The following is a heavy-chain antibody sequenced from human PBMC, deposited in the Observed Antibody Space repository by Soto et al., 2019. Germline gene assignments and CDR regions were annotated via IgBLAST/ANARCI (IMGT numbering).Heavy chain of an antibody. D-gene: IGHD3-9*01. CDR3: ARVPCGYDILTGYCNCLAEDY. CDR2: IKQDGSEK. V-gene: IGHV3-7*01. Sequence: GGSLRLSCAASGFTFSSYWMSWVRQAPGKGLEWVANIKQDGSEKYYVDSVNGRFTISRDNAKNSLYLQMNSLRAEDTAVYYCARVPCGYDILTGYCNCLAEDYWGQGTLVTVSS. CDR1: GFTFSSYW. J-gene: IGHJ4*02.